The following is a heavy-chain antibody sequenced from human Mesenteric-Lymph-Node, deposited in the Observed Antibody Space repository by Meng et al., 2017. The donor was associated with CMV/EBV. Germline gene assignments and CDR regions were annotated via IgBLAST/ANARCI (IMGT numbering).Heavy chain of an antibody. CDR2: IYYSGST. CDR1: GGSISSYY. D-gene: IGHD6-13*01. CDR3: ARDLGYSSYV. V-gene: IGHV4-59*01. J-gene: IGHJ4*02. Sequence: SETLSLTCTVSGGSISSYYWSWIRQPPGEGLEWIGYIYYSGSTNYNPSLKSRVTISVDTSKNQFSLKLSSVTAADTAVYYCARDLGYSSYVGGQGTLVTVSS.